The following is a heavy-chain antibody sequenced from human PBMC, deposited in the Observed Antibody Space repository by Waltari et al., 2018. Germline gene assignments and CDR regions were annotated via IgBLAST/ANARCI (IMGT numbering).Heavy chain of an antibody. J-gene: IGHJ3*02. V-gene: IGHV5-51*01. CDR3: ARHHGHSSSWSSGWDAFDI. CDR1: GYSFTSYW. D-gene: IGHD6-13*01. CDR2: IHPGDPDT. Sequence: EVQLVQSGAEVKKPGESLKISCKGSGYSFTSYWIGWVRQMPGKGLEWMGIIHPGDPDTRYSPSFQGQVTISADKSISTAYLQWSSLKASDTAMYYCARHHGHSSSWSSGWDAFDIWGQGTMVTVSS.